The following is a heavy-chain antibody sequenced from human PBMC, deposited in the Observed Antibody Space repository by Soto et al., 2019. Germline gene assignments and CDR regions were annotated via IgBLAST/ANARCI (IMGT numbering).Heavy chain of an antibody. CDR3: ARAGFERLYFDQ. CDR1: GFTVTNSY. CDR2: GYTSGRT. Sequence: PTWCLGLSCASSGFTVTNSYVPWVRQAPGKGVEWVSVGYTSGRTYHADSVKGRFTVSRDISTNMFFLQMNKLSAEDMGTYYCARAGFERLYFDQWGRGALVAVTS. V-gene: IGHV3-53*01. D-gene: IGHD1-1*01. J-gene: IGHJ4*02.